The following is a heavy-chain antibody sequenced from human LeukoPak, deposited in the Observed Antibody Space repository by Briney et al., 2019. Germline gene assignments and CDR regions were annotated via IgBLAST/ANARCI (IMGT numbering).Heavy chain of an antibody. CDR1: RFTFSSYG. CDR3: ARDGEGYCSSTSCSTGDS. J-gene: IGHJ4*02. V-gene: IGHV3-33*01. Sequence: GGSLRLSCAASRFTFSSYGIHWVRQAPDKGLEWVAVIWYDGSNKYYADSVKGRFTTSRDNSKNTLYLQMNSLRAEDTAVYYCARDGEGYCSSTSCSTGDSWGQGTLVTVSS. D-gene: IGHD2-2*01. CDR2: IWYDGSNK.